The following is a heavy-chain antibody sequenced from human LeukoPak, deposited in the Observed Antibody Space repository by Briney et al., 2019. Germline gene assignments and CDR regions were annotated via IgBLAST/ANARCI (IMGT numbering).Heavy chain of an antibody. D-gene: IGHD1-1*01. CDR2: INHSGRT. J-gene: IGHJ5*02. CDR1: GPSFSVYS. V-gene: IGHV4-34*01. CDR3: ARGQLAWHRVNRYNWFDP. Sequence: PSQCLSPACAVYGPSFSVYSWSWIRQPPGKGLEWIGEINHSGRTNYNTSLKSRVTISVDTSKNQFSLKLSSVTAADTAVYYCARGQLAWHRVNRYNWFDPWGQGTLVTVSS.